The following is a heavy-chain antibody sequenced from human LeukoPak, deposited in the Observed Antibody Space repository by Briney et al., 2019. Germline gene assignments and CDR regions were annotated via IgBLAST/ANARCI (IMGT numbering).Heavy chain of an antibody. Sequence: ASVKVSCKASGCTFTSYDINWVRQATGQGLEWMGWMNPNSGNTGYAQKFQGRVTMTRNTSISTAYMELSSLRSEDTAVYYCAREYYYDSSGYYHDAFDIWGQGTMVTVSS. V-gene: IGHV1-8*01. CDR3: AREYYYDSSGYYHDAFDI. J-gene: IGHJ3*02. CDR2: MNPNSGNT. CDR1: GCTFTSYD. D-gene: IGHD3-22*01.